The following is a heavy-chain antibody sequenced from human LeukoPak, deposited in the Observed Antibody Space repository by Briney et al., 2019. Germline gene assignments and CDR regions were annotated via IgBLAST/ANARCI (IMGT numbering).Heavy chain of an antibody. CDR1: GGTFSSYA. CDR3: ARPMTTVTTMNAFDI. CDR2: IIPIFGTA. V-gene: IGHV1-69*13. J-gene: IGHJ3*02. D-gene: IGHD4-17*01. Sequence: SVKVSCKASGGTFSSYAISWVRQAPGQGLEWMGGIIPIFGTANCAQKFQGRVTITADESTSTAYMELSSLRSEDTAVYYCARPMTTVTTMNAFDIWGQGTMVTVSS.